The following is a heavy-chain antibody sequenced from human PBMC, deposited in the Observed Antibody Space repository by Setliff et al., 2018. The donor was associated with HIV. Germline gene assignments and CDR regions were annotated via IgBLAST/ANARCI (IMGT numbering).Heavy chain of an antibody. J-gene: IGHJ4*02. V-gene: IGHV4-59*08. CDR1: GGFISTYY. Sequence: SETLSLTCTVSGGFISTYYWTWIRQSPGKGLEWIGHVSYSGSTNYNPSLKSRVTISVDTSKNHFSLNLNSVTAADTAVYYCTIPASSLAPNWGRGTQVTVSS. CDR3: TIPASSLAPN. CDR2: VSYSGST.